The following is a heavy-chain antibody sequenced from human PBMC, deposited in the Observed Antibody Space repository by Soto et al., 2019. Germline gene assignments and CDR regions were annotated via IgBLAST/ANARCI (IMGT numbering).Heavy chain of an antibody. D-gene: IGHD6-19*01. J-gene: IGHJ5*02. CDR1: GGTFSSYA. Sequence: ASVKVSCKASGGTFSSYAISWVRQAPGQGLEWTGGIIPIFGTANYAQKFQGRVTITADESTSTAYMELSSLRSEDTAVYYCARDWEVDSYSSGWPPQFDPWGQGTLVTVSS. CDR2: IIPIFGTA. V-gene: IGHV1-69*13. CDR3: ARDWEVDSYSSGWPPQFDP.